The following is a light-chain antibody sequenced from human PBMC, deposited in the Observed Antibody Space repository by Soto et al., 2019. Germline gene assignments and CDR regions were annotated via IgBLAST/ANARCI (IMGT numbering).Light chain of an antibody. Sequence: DIQMTQSPSSLSASVGDRVTITCRASQSISSYLNWYQQKPGKAPKLLIYAASSLQSGVPSRFSGSGSGTDFTLTISSLQPEDFATCYCQQSYSTLAWTFGQGTKAETK. CDR2: AAS. CDR3: QQSYSTLAWT. V-gene: IGKV1-39*01. CDR1: QSISSY. J-gene: IGKJ1*01.